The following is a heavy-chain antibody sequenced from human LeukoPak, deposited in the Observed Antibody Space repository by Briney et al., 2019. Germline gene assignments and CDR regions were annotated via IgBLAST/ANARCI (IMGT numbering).Heavy chain of an antibody. CDR1: GASISSYY. Sequence: SETLSLTCTVSGASISSYYWSWIRQPPGKGLEWIGYIYYFGSTNYNPSLKSRVTISVDTSTKQFFLRLTSVTAADTAVYYCACHAVRYSAYDREEDAFDIWGQGTMVTVSS. V-gene: IGHV4-59*12. J-gene: IGHJ3*02. D-gene: IGHD5-12*01. CDR3: ACHAVRYSAYDREEDAFDI. CDR2: IYYFGST.